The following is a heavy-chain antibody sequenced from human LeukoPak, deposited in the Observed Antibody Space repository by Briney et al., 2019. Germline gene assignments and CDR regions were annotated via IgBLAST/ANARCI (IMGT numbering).Heavy chain of an antibody. CDR3: ARGDGDYARGAFDI. V-gene: IGHV3-23*01. J-gene: IGHJ3*02. D-gene: IGHD4-17*01. CDR2: ISGSGDST. CDR1: GFTFSNYA. Sequence: PGGSLRLSCAASGFTFSNYAMRWVRQAPGKGLEWVSGISGSGDSTYYADSVKGRFTISRDNSKNTLYLQMNSLRAEDTAVYYCARGDGDYARGAFDIWGQGTMVTVSS.